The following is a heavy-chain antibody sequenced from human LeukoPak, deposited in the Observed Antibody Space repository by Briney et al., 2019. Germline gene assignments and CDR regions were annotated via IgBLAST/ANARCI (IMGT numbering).Heavy chain of an antibody. J-gene: IGHJ6*02. CDR1: GFTFSSYG. D-gene: IGHD7-27*01. CDR2: IWYDGSNK. Sequence: PGGSLRLSCAASGFTFSSYGMHWVRQAPGKGLEWVVVIWYDGSNKYYADSVKGRFTISRDNSKNTLYLQMNSLRAEDTAVYYCARDLNWGSEGMDVWGQGTTVTVSS. V-gene: IGHV3-33*01. CDR3: ARDLNWGSEGMDV.